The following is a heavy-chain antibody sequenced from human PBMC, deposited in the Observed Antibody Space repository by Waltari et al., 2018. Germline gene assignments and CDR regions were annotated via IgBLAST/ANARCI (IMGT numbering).Heavy chain of an antibody. Sequence: QVQLVQSGAEVKKPGASVKVSCKTSGYTFTNYGVIWVGQAPGQGLEWMGWISAKNGNTDHAQKFQGRVIITTDTSTSTAYMELRSLRSDDTAVYYCARDLVRQGFDPWGQGTLVAVSS. CDR1: GYTFTNYG. CDR2: ISAKNGNT. CDR3: ARDLVRQGFDP. J-gene: IGHJ5*02. D-gene: IGHD2-8*02. V-gene: IGHV1-18*01.